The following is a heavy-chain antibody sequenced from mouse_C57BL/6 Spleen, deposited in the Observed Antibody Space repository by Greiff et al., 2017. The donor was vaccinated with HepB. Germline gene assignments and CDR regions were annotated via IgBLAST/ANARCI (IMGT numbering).Heavy chain of an antibody. Sequence: EVQRVESGGGLVKPGGSLKLSCAASGFTFSDYGMHWVRLAPEKGLEWVAYISSGSSTIYYADTVKGRFTISRDNAKNTLFLQMTSLRSEDTAMYYCAKGYDYDGLWYFDVWGTGTTVTVSS. CDR3: AKGYDYDGLWYFDV. CDR1: GFTFSDYG. CDR2: ISSGSSTI. V-gene: IGHV5-17*01. D-gene: IGHD2-4*01. J-gene: IGHJ1*03.